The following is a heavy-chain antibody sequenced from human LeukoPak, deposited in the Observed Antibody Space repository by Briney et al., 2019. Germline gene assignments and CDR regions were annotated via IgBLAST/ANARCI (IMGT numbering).Heavy chain of an antibody. CDR1: VYTFTDYY. V-gene: IGHV1-2*02. J-gene: IGHJ4*02. D-gene: IGHD6-13*01. CDR3: ARIGYRAPYSIDY. Sequence: ASVNVSSTASVYTFTDYYMHWVRQAPGQGLGWMGWINPNSGGTNYAQKFQGRVTMTRDTSISTAYMELSRLTSDDTAVFYCARIGYRAPYSIDYWGQGTLVTVSS. CDR2: INPNSGGT.